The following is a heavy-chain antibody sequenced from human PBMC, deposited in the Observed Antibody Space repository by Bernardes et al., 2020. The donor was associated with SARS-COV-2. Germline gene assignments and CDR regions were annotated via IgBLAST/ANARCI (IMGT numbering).Heavy chain of an antibody. Sequence: SETLSLTCTVSGGSISSSSYYWGWIRQPPGKGLEWIGSIYYSGSTYYNPSLKSRVTISVDTSKNQFSLKLSSVTAADTAVYYCAREVYYYDSSGYYALRLIDYWGQGTLVTVSS. CDR2: IYYSGST. CDR3: AREVYYYDSSGYYALRLIDY. CDR1: GGSISSSSYY. V-gene: IGHV4-39*01. D-gene: IGHD3-22*01. J-gene: IGHJ4*02.